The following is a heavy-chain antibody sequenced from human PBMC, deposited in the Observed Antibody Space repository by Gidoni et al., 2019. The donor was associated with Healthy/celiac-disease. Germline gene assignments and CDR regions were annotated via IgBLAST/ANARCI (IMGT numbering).Heavy chain of an antibody. J-gene: IGHJ6*02. V-gene: IGHV5-10-1*03. CDR2: IDPRDSYT. Sequence: EVQLVQSGAEVKKPGESLRISCKGSGYSFTSYWISGGRQMPGKGLEWMGRIDPRDSYTNYSPSFQGHVTISADKSISTAYLQWSSLKASDTAMYYCARLDCSSTSCYSFYGMDVWGQGTTVTVSS. D-gene: IGHD2-2*01. CDR1: GYSFTSYW. CDR3: ARLDCSSTSCYSFYGMDV.